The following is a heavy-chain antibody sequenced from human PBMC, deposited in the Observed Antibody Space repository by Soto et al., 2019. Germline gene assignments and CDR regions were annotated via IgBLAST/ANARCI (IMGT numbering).Heavy chain of an antibody. Sequence: EVQLVESGGGLVQPGGSLRLSCAASGFTVSSNYMSWVRQAPGKGLEWGSVIYSGGSAYYADSVKGRFTISRDNSKNTLYLQMNSLRAEDTAVYYCARHGYSYGGGYFDYCGQGTLVTVSS. V-gene: IGHV3-66*04. CDR3: ARHGYSYGGGYFDY. D-gene: IGHD5-18*01. CDR1: GFTVSSNY. J-gene: IGHJ4*02. CDR2: IYSGGSA.